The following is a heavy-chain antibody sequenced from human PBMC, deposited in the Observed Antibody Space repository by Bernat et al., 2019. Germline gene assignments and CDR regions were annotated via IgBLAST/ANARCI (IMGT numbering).Heavy chain of an antibody. CDR1: GYTFAHYG. CDR3: SRDPLQSNYDFWTGHDYYYMDI. J-gene: IGHJ6*03. Sequence: QAQLEQSGDEVKKPGASMKVSCKASGYTFAHYGVSWVRQAPGQGLEWMGWISGYNGNTTYAQKFQDRVTMTTDTSTRTFYMELRSLRSDATAVYSCSRDPLQSNYDFWTGHDYYYMDIWGTGTTVTVSS. V-gene: IGHV1-18*01. CDR2: ISGYNGNT. D-gene: IGHD3-3*01.